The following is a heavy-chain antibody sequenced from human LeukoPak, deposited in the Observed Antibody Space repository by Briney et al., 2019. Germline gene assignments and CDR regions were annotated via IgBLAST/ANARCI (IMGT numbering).Heavy chain of an antibody. CDR2: ISWNSGSI. J-gene: IGHJ4*02. CDR3: AKDKGYGSGSYNYFDY. Sequence: GRSLRLSCAASGFTFDDYAMHWVRQAPGKGLEWVSGISWNSGSIGYADSVKGRFTISRDDAKNSLYLQMNSLRAEDMALYYCAKDKGYGSGSYNYFDYGGQGTLVTVSS. CDR1: GFTFDDYA. D-gene: IGHD3-10*01. V-gene: IGHV3-9*03.